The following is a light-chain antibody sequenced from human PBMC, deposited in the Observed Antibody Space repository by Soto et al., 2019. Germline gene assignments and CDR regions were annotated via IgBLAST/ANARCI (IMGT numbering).Light chain of an antibody. CDR1: QGISNY. CDR2: AAS. J-gene: IGKJ1*01. V-gene: IGKV1-27*01. CDR3: QKYNSAPWT. Sequence: DIQMTQSPSSLSASVGDRVTITCRASQGISNYFASYQQKPGKVPKLLIYAASTLQSGVPSRFSGSGSGTDFTLTISSLQPEDVATYYWQKYNSAPWTFGQGTKVEIK.